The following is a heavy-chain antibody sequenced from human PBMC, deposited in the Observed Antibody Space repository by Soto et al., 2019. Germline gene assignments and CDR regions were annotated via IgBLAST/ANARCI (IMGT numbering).Heavy chain of an antibody. CDR1: GFSFSHYA. D-gene: IGHD2-2*01. CDR3: AKPGARTVVVPAAMDV. CDR2: ISHEGSKK. J-gene: IGHJ6*02. V-gene: IGHV3-30*18. Sequence: PGGSLRLSCAASGFSFSHYAMHWVRQAPGKGLEWVAVISHEGSKKYYADSVKGRFTISRDNSKNTIYLQMSSLRAADTAVYSCAKPGARTVVVPAAMDVWGQGTTVTVSS.